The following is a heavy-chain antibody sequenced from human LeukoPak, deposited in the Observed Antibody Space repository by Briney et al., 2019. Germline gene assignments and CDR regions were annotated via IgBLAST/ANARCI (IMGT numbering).Heavy chain of an antibody. J-gene: IGHJ4*02. CDR2: IIPIFGTT. CDR3: ATGSFRVPDY. CDR1: GGTLSNYP. Sequence: GASVKVSCKASGGTLSNYPISWVRQAPGQGLEWMGGIIPIFGTTNYAQKFQGRVTITTDESTSTVYMELSSLKSEDTAVYYCATGSFRVPDYWGQGTLVTVSS. V-gene: IGHV1-69*05. D-gene: IGHD5/OR15-5a*01.